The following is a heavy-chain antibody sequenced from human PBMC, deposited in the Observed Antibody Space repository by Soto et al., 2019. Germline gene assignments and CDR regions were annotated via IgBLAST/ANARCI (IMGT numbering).Heavy chain of an antibody. V-gene: IGHV1-18*01. CDR2: ISAYNGNT. CDR3: ARVITAAAKRGYFEY. Sequence: ASVKVSCKASGYTFTSYGISWVRQAPGQGLEWMGWISAYNGNTNYAQKLQGRVTMTTDTSTSTAYMELRSLRSDDTAVYYCARVITAAAKRGYFEYWGQGALVTVSS. D-gene: IGHD6-13*01. CDR1: GYTFTSYG. J-gene: IGHJ4*02.